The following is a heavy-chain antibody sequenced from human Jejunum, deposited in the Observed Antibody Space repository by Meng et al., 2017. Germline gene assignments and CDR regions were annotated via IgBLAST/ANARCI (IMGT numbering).Heavy chain of an antibody. CDR2: MDYRGST. CDR1: VDSISSGEYF. V-gene: IGHV4-30-4*01. D-gene: IGHD2-2*01. CDR3: ARGELLWDY. J-gene: IGHJ4*02. Sequence: VQLQESGHGLVNPFPSLSLTCTVSVDSISSGEYFWSWIRQPPGKGLEWIGYMDYRGSTFYNPSLKSRVTISVDTSKNQFSLKLSSVTAADTAVYFCARGELLWDYWGQGTLVTVSS.